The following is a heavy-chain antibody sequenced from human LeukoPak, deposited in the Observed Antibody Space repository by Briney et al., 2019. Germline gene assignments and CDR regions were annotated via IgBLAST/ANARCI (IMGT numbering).Heavy chain of an antibody. Sequence: GESLQISCKGSGYSFTSYWIAWVRQMPGKGLEWMGIIYPGDSDIRYSPSFQGQVTISADKSINTAYLQWSSLKASDTAMYYCARPSGTYLTSLDYWGQGTLVTVSS. CDR1: GYSFTSYW. CDR2: IYPGDSDI. CDR3: ARPSGTYLTSLDY. V-gene: IGHV5-51*01. D-gene: IGHD1-26*01. J-gene: IGHJ4*02.